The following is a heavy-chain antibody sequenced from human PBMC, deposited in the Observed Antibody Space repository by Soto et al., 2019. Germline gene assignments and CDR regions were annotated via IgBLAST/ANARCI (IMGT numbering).Heavy chain of an antibody. CDR1: GYSFTSYW. CDR2: IDPSDSYT. Sequence: ESLKISCKGSGYSFTSYWISWVRQMPGKGLEWMGRIDPSDSYTNYSPSFQGHVTISADKSISTAYLQWSSLKASDTAMYYCARLDYYDSSGYYNWFDPWGQGTQVTV. CDR3: ARLDYYDSSGYYNWFDP. V-gene: IGHV5-10-1*01. D-gene: IGHD3-22*01. J-gene: IGHJ5*02.